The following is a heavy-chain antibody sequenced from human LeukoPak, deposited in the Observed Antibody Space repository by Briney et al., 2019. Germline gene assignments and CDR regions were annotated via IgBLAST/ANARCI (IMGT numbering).Heavy chain of an antibody. CDR1: GYTFTSYD. CDR2: MNPNSGNT. D-gene: IGHD3-22*01. Sequence: ASVKVSCKASGYTFTSYDINWVRQATGQGLEWMGWMNPNSGNTGYAQKFQGRVTMTRDMSTSTVYMELSSLRSEDTAVYYCARDEYPSLKYYYDSSGYYFDYWGQGTLVTVSS. CDR3: ARDEYPSLKYYYDSSGYYFDY. J-gene: IGHJ4*02. V-gene: IGHV1-8*01.